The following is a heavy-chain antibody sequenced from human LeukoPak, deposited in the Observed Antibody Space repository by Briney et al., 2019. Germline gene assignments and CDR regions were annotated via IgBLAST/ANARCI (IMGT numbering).Heavy chain of an antibody. CDR3: AISFWLVPAAPHYGMDV. Sequence: GGSLRLSCAASGFTFSSYAMSWVRQAPGKGLEWVSAISGSGGSTYYADSVKGRFTISRDNSKNTLYLQMNSLRAEDTAVYYCAISFWLVPAAPHYGMDVWGQGTTVTVSS. V-gene: IGHV3-23*01. CDR1: GFTFSSYA. J-gene: IGHJ6*02. D-gene: IGHD2-2*01. CDR2: ISGSGGST.